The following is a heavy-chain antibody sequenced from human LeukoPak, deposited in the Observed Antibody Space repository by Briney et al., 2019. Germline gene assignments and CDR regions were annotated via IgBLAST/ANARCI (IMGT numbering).Heavy chain of an antibody. J-gene: IGHJ5*02. CDR3: ARTEYYYDSSGYNWFDP. Sequence: ASVKVSCKASGYTFTSYGISWVRQAPGQGLEWMGWISAYNGNTNYAQKLQGRVTMTTDTSTSTAYMELRSLRSDDTAVYYCARTEYYYDSSGYNWFDPWGQGTLVTVSS. V-gene: IGHV1-18*01. CDR2: ISAYNGNT. CDR1: GYTFTSYG. D-gene: IGHD3-22*01.